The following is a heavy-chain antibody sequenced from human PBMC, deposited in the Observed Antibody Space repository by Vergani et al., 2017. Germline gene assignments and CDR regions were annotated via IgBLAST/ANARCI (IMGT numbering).Heavy chain of an antibody. CDR2: ISGSGGST. CDR3: ARDPDRYCSGGSCYQGAFDI. J-gene: IGHJ3*02. D-gene: IGHD2-15*01. V-gene: IGHV3-23*04. CDR1: GFTFTSYA. Sequence: EVQLVESGGGLVQPGGSLRLSCAASGFTFTSYAMSWVRQAPGKGLEWVSAISGSGGSTYSAGSVKGRFTISRDNSKNTLYLQMNSLRADDTAVYSCARDPDRYCSGGSCYQGAFDIWGQGTMVTVSS.